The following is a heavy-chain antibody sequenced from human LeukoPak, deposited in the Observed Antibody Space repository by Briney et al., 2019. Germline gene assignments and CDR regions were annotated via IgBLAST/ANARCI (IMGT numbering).Heavy chain of an antibody. CDR3: ARSNSGSYGWLDP. Sequence: SETLSLTCTVSGDSMSGYWGWVRQPAGKGLEWIGRISTSGGTDYNPSLKSRITMSVDTSKNQFSLKLRSMTAADTAVYYCARSNSGSYGWLDPWGQGTLVTVSS. D-gene: IGHD1-26*01. CDR2: ISTSGGT. V-gene: IGHV4-4*07. J-gene: IGHJ5*02. CDR1: GDSMSGY.